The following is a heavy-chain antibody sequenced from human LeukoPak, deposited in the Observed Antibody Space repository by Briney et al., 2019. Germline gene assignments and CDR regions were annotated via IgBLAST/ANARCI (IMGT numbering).Heavy chain of an antibody. CDR2: ISADGSNK. CDR3: AKGYNWNDSY. CDR1: GFTFSAYG. Sequence: PGRSLRLSCAASGFTFSAYGMHWVRQAPGKGLEWVAVISADGSNKHYADSVKGRFIISRDNSKNTLYLQMNSLRPEDSAVYYCAKGYNWNDSYWGQGTLVTVSS. V-gene: IGHV3-30*18. J-gene: IGHJ4*02. D-gene: IGHD1-1*01.